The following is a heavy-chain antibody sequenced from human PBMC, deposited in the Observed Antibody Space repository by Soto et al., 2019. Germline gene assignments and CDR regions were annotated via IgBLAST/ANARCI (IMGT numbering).Heavy chain of an antibody. CDR3: ARGVTFGGVIAPRFDP. CDR2: IHNSGTT. J-gene: IGHJ5*02. D-gene: IGHD3-16*02. Sequence: TLSLTCTVSGGSISSGYYYWSWIRQHPGKGLEWIGYIHNSGTTYYIPPLKGRVAMTVDTSKNQLSLKLTSVTAADTAVYYCARGVTFGGVIAPRFDPWGQGTLVTVSS. V-gene: IGHV4-31*03. CDR1: GGSISSGYYY.